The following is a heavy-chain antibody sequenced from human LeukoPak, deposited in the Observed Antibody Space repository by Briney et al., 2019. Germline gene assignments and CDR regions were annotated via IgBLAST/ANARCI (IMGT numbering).Heavy chain of an antibody. J-gene: IGHJ4*02. Sequence: GGSQRLSCAASGFTFSDYFMTWIRQTPGKGLEWISYISTDGDSVYYADSVRGRFTISRDNAKNSLYLQMTFLRAEDTAVYYCVVGSSCCYTHGFYFDYWNQGSLVTVSS. D-gene: IGHD3-22*01. CDR1: GFTFSDYF. V-gene: IGHV3-11*04. CDR3: VVGSSCCYTHGFYFDY. CDR2: ISTDGDSV.